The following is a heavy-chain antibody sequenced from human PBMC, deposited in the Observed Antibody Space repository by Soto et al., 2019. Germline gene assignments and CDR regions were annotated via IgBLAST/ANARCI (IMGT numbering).Heavy chain of an antibody. CDR2: ISYSAGKT. CDR1: GFTFNTYV. V-gene: IGHV3-23*01. CDR3: ARRARTATTNWGAFDF. D-gene: IGHD1-7*01. Sequence: EVQLLESGGGLVQPGGSLRLSCAASGFTFNTYVMNWVRQAPGKGLEWVSTISYSAGKTHYADSVKGRFTISRDNSKNTLFLQMNSLRADDAAVYYCARRARTATTNWGAFDFWGQGTMVTVSS. J-gene: IGHJ3*01.